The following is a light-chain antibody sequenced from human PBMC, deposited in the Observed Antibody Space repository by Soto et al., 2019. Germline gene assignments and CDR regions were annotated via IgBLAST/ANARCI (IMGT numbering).Light chain of an antibody. Sequence: QSVLTQPPSVSGAPGQRGTISCTGSSSSIGAGYDVHWYQQLPGTAPKLLIYANTNRPSGVPGRFSGSKSGTSASLAITGLQAEDEADYYCQSYDSSLSGYVFGTGTKLTVL. CDR1: SSSIGAGYD. V-gene: IGLV1-40*01. CDR2: ANT. J-gene: IGLJ1*01. CDR3: QSYDSSLSGYV.